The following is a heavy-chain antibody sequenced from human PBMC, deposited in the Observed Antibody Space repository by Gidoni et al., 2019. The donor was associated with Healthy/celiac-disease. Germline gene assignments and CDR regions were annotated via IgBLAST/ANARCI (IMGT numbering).Heavy chain of an antibody. CDR2: ISSSSSTI. Sequence: EVQLVESGGGLVQPGGSLRLSCAASGFPFSSSSMNWVRPAPGQGLEWVSYISSSSSTIYYADSVKGRFTISRDNAKNSLYLQMNSLRDEDTAVYYCARDIAWWGYGDYGTFDYWGQGTLVTVSS. D-gene: IGHD4-17*01. CDR1: GFPFSSSS. V-gene: IGHV3-48*02. J-gene: IGHJ4*02. CDR3: ARDIAWWGYGDYGTFDY.